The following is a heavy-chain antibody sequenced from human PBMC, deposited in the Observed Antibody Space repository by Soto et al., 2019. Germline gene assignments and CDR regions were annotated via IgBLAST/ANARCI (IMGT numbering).Heavy chain of an antibody. J-gene: IGHJ4*02. CDR3: ARDGGRGYSYVGYFDY. CDR1: GGSISSYY. Sequence: SETLSLTCTVSGGSISSYYWSWIRQPPGKGLEWIGYIYYSGSTNYNPSLKSRVTISVDTSKNQFSLKLSSVTAADTAVYYCARDGGRGYSYVGYFDYWGQGTLVTV. CDR2: IYYSGST. D-gene: IGHD5-18*01. V-gene: IGHV4-59*01.